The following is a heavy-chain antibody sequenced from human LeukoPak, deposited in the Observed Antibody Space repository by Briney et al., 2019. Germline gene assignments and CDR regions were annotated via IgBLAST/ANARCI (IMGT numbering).Heavy chain of an antibody. J-gene: IGHJ1*01. Sequence: PSETLSLTCTVSGGSISIYYRSWIRQPPGKGLEWIGYIYYSGSTNYNPSLKSRVTISVDTSKNQFSLKLSSVTAADTAVYYCARGYSSWNPWGQGTLVTVSS. CDR2: IYYSGST. D-gene: IGHD6-13*01. CDR1: GGSISIYY. V-gene: IGHV4-59*01. CDR3: ARGYSSWNP.